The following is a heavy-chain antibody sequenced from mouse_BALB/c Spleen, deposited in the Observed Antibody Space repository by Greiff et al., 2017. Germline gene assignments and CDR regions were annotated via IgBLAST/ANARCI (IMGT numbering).Heavy chain of an antibody. Sequence: QVQLQQPGAELVKPGASVKMSCKASGYTFTSYNMHWVKQTPGQGLEWIGAIYPGNGDTSYNQKFKGKATLTADKSSSTAYMQLSSLTSEDSAVYYCARTLGEGDYWGQGTTLTVSS. CDR2: IYPGNGDT. CDR3: ARTLGEGDY. V-gene: IGHV1-12*01. CDR1: GYTFTSYN. J-gene: IGHJ2*01. D-gene: IGHD4-1*01.